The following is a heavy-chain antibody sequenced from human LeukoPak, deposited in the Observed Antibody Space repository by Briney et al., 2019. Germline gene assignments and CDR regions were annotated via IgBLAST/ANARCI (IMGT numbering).Heavy chain of an antibody. CDR1: DGSISSFY. V-gene: IGHV4-59*12. D-gene: IGHD6-19*01. Sequence: PSETLSLTCTVSDGSISSFYWTWIRQPPGKGLEWIGYIYSSGNTTYSPSLRSRVTISLDTSKNQFSLNLSSVTAADTAVYYCARRAGFSGWYFREDYWGQGTLVTVSS. CDR2: IYSSGNT. J-gene: IGHJ4*02. CDR3: ARRAGFSGWYFREDY.